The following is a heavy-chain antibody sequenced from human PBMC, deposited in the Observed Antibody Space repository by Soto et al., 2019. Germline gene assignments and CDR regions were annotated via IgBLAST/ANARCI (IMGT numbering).Heavy chain of an antibody. Sequence: PETLSLSCDDYGGSSSGYYWSWIRQPPGKGLEWIGEINHSGSTNYNPSLKSRVTISVDTSKNQFSLKLSSVTAADTAVYYCARGLDYDILTGYYLDYWGHGTLVTVS. CDR1: GGSSSGYY. CDR3: ARGLDYDILTGYYLDY. V-gene: IGHV4-34*01. D-gene: IGHD3-9*01. CDR2: INHSGST. J-gene: IGHJ4*01.